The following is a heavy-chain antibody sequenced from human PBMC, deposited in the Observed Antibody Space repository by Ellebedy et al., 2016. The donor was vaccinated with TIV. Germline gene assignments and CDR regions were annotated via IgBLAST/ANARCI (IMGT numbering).Heavy chain of an antibody. CDR3: ARGHRGVGAFDY. V-gene: IGHV3-21*01. J-gene: IGHJ4*02. D-gene: IGHD1-26*01. CDR1: GFTFSSYS. Sequence: GESLKISCAASGFTFSSYSMNWVRQAPGKGLEWVSSISSSSSYIYYADSVKGRFTISRDNAKNSLYLQMNSLRAEDTAVYYCARGHRGVGAFDYWGQGTLVTVSS. CDR2: ISSSSSYI.